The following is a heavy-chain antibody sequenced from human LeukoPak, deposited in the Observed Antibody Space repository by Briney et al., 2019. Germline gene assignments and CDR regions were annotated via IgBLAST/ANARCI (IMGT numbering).Heavy chain of an antibody. CDR2: ISPDGTNK. CDR1: GFTFSRHA. CDR3: ARGHIVVVIASSGDFDH. Sequence: PGGSLRLSCAASGFTFSRHAIHWVRQAPGKGLEWVATISPDGTNKYHADSVKGRFTISRDNSKNALFLQMNNLRIDDTGLYYCARGHIVVVIASSGDFDHWGQGTLVTVSS. D-gene: IGHD2-21*01. V-gene: IGHV3-30-3*01. J-gene: IGHJ4*02.